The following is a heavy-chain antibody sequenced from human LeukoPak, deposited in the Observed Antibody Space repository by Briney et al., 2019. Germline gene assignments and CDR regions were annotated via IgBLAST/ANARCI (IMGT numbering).Heavy chain of an antibody. Sequence: PSQTLSLTCTVSGGSINNYYWSWIRQPPGKGLEWIGYIYYSGSTNYNPSLKSRVTISVDTSKNQFSLKLSSVTAADTAVYYCARDHAFDIWGQGTMVTVSS. J-gene: IGHJ3*02. V-gene: IGHV4-59*01. CDR3: ARDHAFDI. CDR2: IYYSGST. CDR1: GGSINNYY.